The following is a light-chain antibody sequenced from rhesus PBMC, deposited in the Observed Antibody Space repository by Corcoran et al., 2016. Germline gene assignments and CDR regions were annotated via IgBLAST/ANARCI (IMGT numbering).Light chain of an antibody. Sequence: DVVMTQSPLALPITPGQSASISCRSSQSLVHSNGNTYSSWFHQKPCQPPTLLLYKVSNRYSGVPDRFSGSGAGTDVALKISRLEAEDVGGYYCMQYTRIPYSFGQGTKVEIK. CDR1: QSLVHSNGNTY. V-gene: IGKV2-65*01. J-gene: IGKJ2*01. CDR2: KVS. CDR3: MQYTRIPYS.